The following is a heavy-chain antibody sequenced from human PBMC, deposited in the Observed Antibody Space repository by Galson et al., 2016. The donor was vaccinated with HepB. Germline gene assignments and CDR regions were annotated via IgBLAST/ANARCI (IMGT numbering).Heavy chain of an antibody. J-gene: IGHJ5*02. CDR2: INHSGST. CDR3: ARGRWEFWSRFISFDP. D-gene: IGHD3-3*01. V-gene: IGHV4-34*01. CDR1: NGSFRGYY. Sequence: SETLSLTCGVYNGSFRGYYWNWIRQPPGKGLEWIGEINHSGSTNYNPSLKSRVTISVDTSKNQFSLKLTSVTAADTAVYYCARGRWEFWSRFISFDPWGQGTLVTVSS.